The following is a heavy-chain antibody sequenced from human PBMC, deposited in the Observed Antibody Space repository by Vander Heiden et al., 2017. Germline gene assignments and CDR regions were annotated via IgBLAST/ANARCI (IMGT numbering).Heavy chain of an antibody. D-gene: IGHD5-12*01. Sequence: EVQPVGSGGGLIQPGGSLRPSRAASGFTVSSNYMSWVRQAPGKGLEWVSVIYSGGSTYYADSVKGRFTISRDNSKNTLYLQMNSLRAEDTAVYYCARDLRGKWWLPAGAWGQGTLVTVSS. CDR2: IYSGGST. CDR1: GFTVSSNY. J-gene: IGHJ5*02. CDR3: ARDLRGKWWLPAGA. V-gene: IGHV3-53*01.